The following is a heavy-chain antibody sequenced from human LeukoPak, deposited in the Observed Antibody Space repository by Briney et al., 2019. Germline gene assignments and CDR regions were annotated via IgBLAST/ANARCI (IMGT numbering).Heavy chain of an antibody. CDR1: GGSISSYY. CDR2: IYYSGST. V-gene: IGHV4-59*12. Sequence: SETLSLTCTVSGGSISSYYWSWIRQPPGKGLEWIGYIYYSGSTNYNPSLKSRVTISIDTSKNQFSLKLSSVTAADTAVYYCARGTFVAGPDYWGQGTVVTVSS. D-gene: IGHD2-15*01. CDR3: ARGTFVAGPDY. J-gene: IGHJ4*02.